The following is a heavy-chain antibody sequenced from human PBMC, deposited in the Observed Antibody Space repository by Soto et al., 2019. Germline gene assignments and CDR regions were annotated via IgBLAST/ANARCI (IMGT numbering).Heavy chain of an antibody. CDR2: ISSSSSYI. Sequence: SGGSLGLSCAASGFTFSSYSMNWVRQAPGKGLEWVSSISSSSSYIYYADSVKGRFTISRDNAKNSLYLQMDSLRAEDTAVYYCARSTRDDFWSGYYTDRYDYWGQGTLVTVSS. J-gene: IGHJ4*02. V-gene: IGHV3-21*01. D-gene: IGHD3-3*01. CDR1: GFTFSSYS. CDR3: ARSTRDDFWSGYYTDRYDY.